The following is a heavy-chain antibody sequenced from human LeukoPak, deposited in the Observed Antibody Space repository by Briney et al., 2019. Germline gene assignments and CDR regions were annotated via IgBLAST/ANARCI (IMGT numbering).Heavy chain of an antibody. CDR2: IYYSGST. CDR3: YSHRVPLVGATFSDN. Sequence: SETLSLTRSVSGLSNNSILQDRGWIRQPPGKGLEWIGSIYYSGSTYYNPSLKSRVTISVDTSMNQFSLKPSSVTAADTAVYYWYSHRVPLVGATFSDNWGQGTLVTVSS. V-gene: IGHV4-39*01. J-gene: IGHJ4*02. CDR1: GLSNNSILQD. D-gene: IGHD1-26*01.